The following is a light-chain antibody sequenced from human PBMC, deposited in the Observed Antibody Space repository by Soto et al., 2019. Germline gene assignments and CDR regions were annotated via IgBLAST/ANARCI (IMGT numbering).Light chain of an antibody. J-gene: IGKJ2*01. Sequence: EIVMTQSPGTLSLSPGERATLSCRASQSVSSTYLAWYQQKSGQAPRVLIYGASSRAPGIPDRFSGSGSGTDFTLTISRLEPEDFAVYFCQQYGTSPPFTFGQGTKVEI. CDR3: QQYGTSPPFT. V-gene: IGKV3-20*01. CDR2: GAS. CDR1: QSVSSTY.